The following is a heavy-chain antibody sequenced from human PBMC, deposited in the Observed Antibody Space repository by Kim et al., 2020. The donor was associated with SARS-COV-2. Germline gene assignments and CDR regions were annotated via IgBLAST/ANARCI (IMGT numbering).Heavy chain of an antibody. D-gene: IGHD3-10*01. V-gene: IGHV4-59*08. Sequence: YNPPLKSRVTISVDTSKNQFSLKLSSVTAADTAVYYWASHRRTMVAQIDYWGQGTLVTVSS. J-gene: IGHJ4*02. CDR3: ASHRRTMVAQIDY.